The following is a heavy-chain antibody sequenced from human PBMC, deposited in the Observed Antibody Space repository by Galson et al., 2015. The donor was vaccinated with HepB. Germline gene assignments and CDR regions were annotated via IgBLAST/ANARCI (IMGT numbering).Heavy chain of an antibody. V-gene: IGHV4-39*07. CDR2: IFHRGNT. Sequence: ETLSLTCTVSGGSIRSDYHYWGWIRQPPGKGLEWIGAIFHRGNTYHNSSLKSRITISVDTSKNQFSLTLSSLTAADTAIYFCARNFYGDSLAFDYWGQGNLVTVSS. CDR3: ARNFYGDSLAFDY. D-gene: IGHD4-17*01. CDR1: GGSIRSDYHY. J-gene: IGHJ4*02.